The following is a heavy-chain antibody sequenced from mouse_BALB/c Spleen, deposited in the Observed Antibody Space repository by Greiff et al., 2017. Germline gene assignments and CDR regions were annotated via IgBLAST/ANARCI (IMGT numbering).Heavy chain of an antibody. CDR2: IDPETGGT. CDR1: GYTFTDYE. J-gene: IGHJ2*01. Sequence: QVQLQQSGAELVRPGASVTLSCKASGYTFTDYEMHWVKQTPVHGLEWIGAIDPETGGTAYNQKFKGKATLTADKSSSTAYMELRSLTSEDSAVYYCTRDGNFPYFDYWGQGTTLTVSS. CDR3: TRDGNFPYFDY. D-gene: IGHD2-1*01. V-gene: IGHV1-15*01.